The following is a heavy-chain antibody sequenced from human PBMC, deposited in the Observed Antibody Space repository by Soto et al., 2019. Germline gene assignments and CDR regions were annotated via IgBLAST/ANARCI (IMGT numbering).Heavy chain of an antibody. J-gene: IGHJ6*02. CDR2: MNPNSGNT. D-gene: IGHD2-21*01. CDR3: ASGIEDYYGMDV. CDR1: GYTFTSYD. Sequence: QVQLVQSGAEVKKPGASVKVSCKASGYTFTSYDINWVRQATGQGLEWMGWMNPNSGNTGYAQKFQGRVTMTRNTSISTAYMERSSLRSEDTAVYYCASGIEDYYGMDVWGQGTTVTVSS. V-gene: IGHV1-8*01.